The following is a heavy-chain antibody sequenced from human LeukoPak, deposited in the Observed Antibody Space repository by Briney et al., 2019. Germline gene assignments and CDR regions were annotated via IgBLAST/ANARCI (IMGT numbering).Heavy chain of an antibody. Sequence: GASVKVSCKASGGTFSSYAISWVRQAPGQGLEWMGGIIPIFGTANYAQKFQGRVTITTDESTSTAYMELSSLRSEDTAVYYCARGIVGFITMVQLREPNWFDPWGQGTLVTVSS. CDR3: ARGIVGFITMVQLREPNWFDP. D-gene: IGHD3-10*01. V-gene: IGHV1-69*05. CDR2: IIPIFGTA. CDR1: GGTFSSYA. J-gene: IGHJ5*02.